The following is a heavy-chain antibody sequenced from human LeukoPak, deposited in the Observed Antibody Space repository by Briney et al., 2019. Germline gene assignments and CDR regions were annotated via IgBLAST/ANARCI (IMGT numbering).Heavy chain of an antibody. CDR3: ARLIRLVTIVRGVINHFDY. D-gene: IGHD3-10*01. V-gene: IGHV4-4*02. Sequence: SETLSLTCAVSGGSISSSNWWSWVRQPPGKGLEWIGEIYHSGSTNYNPSLKSRVTISVDTSNNQFSLKLSSVTAADTAVYYCARLIRLVTIVRGVINHFDYWGQGTLVTVTT. CDR2: IYHSGST. CDR1: GGSISSSNW. J-gene: IGHJ4*02.